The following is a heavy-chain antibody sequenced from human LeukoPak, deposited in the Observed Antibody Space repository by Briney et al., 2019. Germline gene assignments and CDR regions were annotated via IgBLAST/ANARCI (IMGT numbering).Heavy chain of an antibody. J-gene: IGHJ6*03. D-gene: IGHD2-8*01. CDR1: GYTFTDYY. CDR3: ARDPTRGVGYYYYYMDV. Sequence: ASVKVSCKASGYTFTDYYMHWVRQAPGQGLEWVGRINPNSGGTNYAQKFQGRVTMTRDTSICTAYMELSRLRSDDTAVYYCARDPTRGVGYYYYYMDVWGKGTTVTVSS. V-gene: IGHV1-2*06. CDR2: INPNSGGT.